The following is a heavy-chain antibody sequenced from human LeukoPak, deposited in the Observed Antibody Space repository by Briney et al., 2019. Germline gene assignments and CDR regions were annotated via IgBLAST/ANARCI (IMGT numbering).Heavy chain of an antibody. CDR1: GDSVSSNSAG. V-gene: IGHV6-1*01. CDR2: TYYRSKWYN. J-gene: IGHJ3*02. Sequence: SQTLSLTCAISGDSVSSNSAGWNWIRLSPSRGLEWLGRTYYRSKWYNDYAVSVKSRITINPDTSKNQFSLQLNSVTPEDTAVYYCARGSGWYLGAFDIWGQGTMVTVSS. D-gene: IGHD6-19*01. CDR3: ARGSGWYLGAFDI.